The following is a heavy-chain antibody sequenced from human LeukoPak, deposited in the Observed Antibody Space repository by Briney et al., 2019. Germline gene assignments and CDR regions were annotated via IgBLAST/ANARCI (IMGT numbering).Heavy chain of an antibody. CDR1: GGSVSSYY. Sequence: PSETLSLTCTVSGGSVSSYYWSWIRQPAGKGLEWIGRINPSGSTNYNPSLKSRLTMSVDTSKNQFSLKLSSVTAADTAVYYCAKYYDFWSGYYDIWGQGTLVIVSS. J-gene: IGHJ4*02. CDR3: AKYYDFWSGYYDI. V-gene: IGHV4-4*07. D-gene: IGHD3-3*01. CDR2: INPSGST.